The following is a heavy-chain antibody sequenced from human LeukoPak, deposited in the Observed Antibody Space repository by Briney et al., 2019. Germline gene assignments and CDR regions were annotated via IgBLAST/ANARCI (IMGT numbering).Heavy chain of an antibody. V-gene: IGHV1-3*01. CDR2: INAGNGNT. CDR3: ARDCPDSSGYYSTHYYYYYMDV. J-gene: IGHJ6*03. CDR1: GYTFTSYA. D-gene: IGHD3-22*01. Sequence: ASVKVSCKASGYTFTSYAMHWVRQAPGQRLEWMGWINAGNGNTKYSQKFQGRVTITRDTSASTAYMELSSLRSEDTAVYYCARDCPDSSGYYSTHYYYYYMDVWGKGTTVTVSS.